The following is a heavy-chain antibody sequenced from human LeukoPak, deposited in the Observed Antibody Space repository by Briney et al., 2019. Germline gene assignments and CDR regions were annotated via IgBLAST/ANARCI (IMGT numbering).Heavy chain of an antibody. CDR2: IYTSGNT. CDR3: ARDGYTYGLRGFDM. J-gene: IGHJ3*02. Sequence: PSETLSLTCTVSGGSLSNDLWSWIRQPAGKGLEWIGRIYTSGNTNYNPSLKSRVTISVDTSRNQISLKLSSVTAADAALYYCARDGYTYGLRGFDMWGQGTMVTVSS. CDR1: GGSLSNDL. D-gene: IGHD5-18*01. V-gene: IGHV4-4*07.